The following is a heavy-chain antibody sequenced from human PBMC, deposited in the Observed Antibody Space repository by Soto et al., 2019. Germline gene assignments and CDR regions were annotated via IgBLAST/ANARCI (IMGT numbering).Heavy chain of an antibody. CDR3: ARVTIAPHLFMYPFDS. D-gene: IGHD4-17*01. CDR2: IYYSGST. V-gene: IGHV4-39*01. CDR1: GGSISSSSYY. J-gene: IGHJ4*01. Sequence: SETLSLTCTVSGGSISSSSYYWGWIRQPPGKGLEWIGSIYYSGSTYYNPSLKSRVTISVDTSKNQFSLKLSSVTAADTAVYYCARVTIAPHLFMYPFDSRGQGTPVTVSS.